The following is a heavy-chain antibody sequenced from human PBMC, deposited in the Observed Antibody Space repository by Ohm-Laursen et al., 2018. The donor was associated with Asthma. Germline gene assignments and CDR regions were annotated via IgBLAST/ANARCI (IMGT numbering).Heavy chain of an antibody. CDR2: IYHSGST. CDR3: ARVIRAFGVVAHYYYYGMDV. Sequence: PSETLSLTCTVSGGSISSSNWWSWVRQPPGKWLEWIGEIYHSGSTNYNPSLKSQVTISADKSKNQFSLKLSSVTAADTAVYYCARVIRAFGVVAHYYYYGMDVWGQGTTVTVSS. V-gene: IGHV4-4*02. D-gene: IGHD3-3*01. CDR1: GGSISSSNW. J-gene: IGHJ6*02.